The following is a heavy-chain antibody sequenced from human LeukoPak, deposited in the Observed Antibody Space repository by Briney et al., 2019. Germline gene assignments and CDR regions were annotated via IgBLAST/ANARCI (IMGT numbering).Heavy chain of an antibody. CDR1: GGSFSGYY. CDR2: INHSGST. D-gene: IGHD6-19*01. J-gene: IGHJ4*02. Sequence: SETLSLTCAVYGGSFSGYYWSWIRQPPGKGLEWIGEINHSGSTNYNPSLKSRVTVSVVTSKNQFSLKLSSVTAADTAVYYCARGIRSSGWYYFDYWGQGTLVTVSS. CDR3: ARGIRSSGWYYFDY. V-gene: IGHV4-34*01.